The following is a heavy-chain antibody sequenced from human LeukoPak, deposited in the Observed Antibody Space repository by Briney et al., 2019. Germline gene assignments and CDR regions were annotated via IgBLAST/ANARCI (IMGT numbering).Heavy chain of an antibody. D-gene: IGHD4-23*01. Sequence: ASVKVSCTAPENTFTNYYMHWVRQAPGQGLEWLGLINPNGDRTAYAQSFQGRVTMTTDTSTTTDSLELSSLRSEDPAVYYCARDMSTKVTPISYAIDVWGQGTMVTVSS. CDR2: INPNGDRT. V-gene: IGHV1-46*01. CDR3: ARDMSTKVTPISYAIDV. J-gene: IGHJ3*01. CDR1: ENTFTNYY.